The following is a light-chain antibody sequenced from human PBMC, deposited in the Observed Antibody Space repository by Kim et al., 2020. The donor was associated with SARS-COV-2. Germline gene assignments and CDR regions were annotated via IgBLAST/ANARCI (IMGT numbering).Light chain of an antibody. Sequence: PGRAAQNMILDGSSRPSGVSNRFSGCKSGNTASLTISGLQAEDEADYYCSSTSTSSTFVVFGGGTQLTVL. CDR2: DGS. CDR3: SSTSTSSTFVV. V-gene: IGLV2-14*03. J-gene: IGLJ2*01.